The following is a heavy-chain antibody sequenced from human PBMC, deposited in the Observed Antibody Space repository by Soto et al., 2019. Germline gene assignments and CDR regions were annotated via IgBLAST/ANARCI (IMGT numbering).Heavy chain of an antibody. CDR1: GFSFRNYG. V-gene: IGHV3-33*01. CDR3: ASGWGSGVHHSGLDV. D-gene: IGHD6-19*01. CDR2: IWYDGSKR. J-gene: IGHJ3*01. Sequence: QEQLVESGGGVVQPGRSLRLSCAASGFSFRNYGIHWVRQAPGKGLDWVAVIWYDGSKRYYADSVRGRFTISRDNSGKTVHLQMDSLRAEDTAVYYCASGWGSGVHHSGLDVWGQGTTV.